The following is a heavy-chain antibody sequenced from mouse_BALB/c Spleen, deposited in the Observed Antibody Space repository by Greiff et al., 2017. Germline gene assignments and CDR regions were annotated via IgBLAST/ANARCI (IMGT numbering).Heavy chain of an antibody. D-gene: IGHD2-3*01. CDR1: GYSITSGYY. J-gene: IGHJ2*01. V-gene: IGHV3-6*02. Sequence: VQLKESGPGLVKPSQSLSLTCSVTGYSITSGYYWNWIRQFPGNKLEWMGYISYDGSNNYNPSLKNRISITRDTSKNQFFLKLNSVTTEDTATYYCARGYDGYYLYYFDYWGQGTTLTVSS. CDR3: ARGYDGYYLYYFDY. CDR2: ISYDGSN.